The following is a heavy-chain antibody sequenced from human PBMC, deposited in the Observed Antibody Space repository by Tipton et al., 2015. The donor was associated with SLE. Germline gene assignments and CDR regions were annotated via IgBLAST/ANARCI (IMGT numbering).Heavy chain of an antibody. V-gene: IGHV4-61*10. CDR1: GGSISSGSYY. CDR3: AREVYDSSGYYYRMDYYYYMDV. Sequence: LRLSCTVSGGSISSGSYYWSWIRQPAGKGLEWIGYIYYSGSTYYNPSLKSRVTISVDTSKNRFSLKLSSVTAADTAVYYCAREVYDSSGYYYRMDYYYYMDVWGKGTTVTVSS. J-gene: IGHJ6*03. D-gene: IGHD3-22*01. CDR2: IYYSGST.